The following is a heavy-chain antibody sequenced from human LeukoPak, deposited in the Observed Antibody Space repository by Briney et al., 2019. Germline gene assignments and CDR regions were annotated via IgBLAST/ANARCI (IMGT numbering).Heavy chain of an antibody. Sequence: PSETLSLTCTVSGGSIRSSSYYWGWIRQPPGKGLEWIGYIYYSGSTNYNPSLKSRVTISVDTSKNQFSLKLSSVTAADTAVYYCARGTEVFWSGSYYYYYYMDVWGKGTTVTVSS. D-gene: IGHD3-3*01. CDR1: GGSIRSSSYY. V-gene: IGHV4-61*05. CDR3: ARGTEVFWSGSYYYYYYMDV. J-gene: IGHJ6*03. CDR2: IYYSGST.